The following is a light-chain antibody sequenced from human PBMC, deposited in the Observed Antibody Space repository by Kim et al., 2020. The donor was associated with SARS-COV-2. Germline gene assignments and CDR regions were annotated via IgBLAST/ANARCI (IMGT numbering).Light chain of an antibody. V-gene: IGKV1-39*01. Sequence: GDRVTITCRPSQDINTYLSWHQQKSGRAPRVLIYAAHTLQSGVPSRFSGSRSGTNFTLTISSLQPEDFATYYCHQSFSNPPTFGQGTRLEIK. J-gene: IGKJ5*01. CDR2: AAH. CDR3: HQSFSNPPT. CDR1: QDINTY.